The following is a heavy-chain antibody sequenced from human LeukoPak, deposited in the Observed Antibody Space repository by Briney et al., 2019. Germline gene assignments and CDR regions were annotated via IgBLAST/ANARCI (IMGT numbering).Heavy chain of an antibody. Sequence: SETLSLTCTVSGGSISSYCCSWIRQPAGKGLEWIGRIYSSESTNYNPSLKSRVTISVDTSKNQFSLKLSSVTAADTAVYYCARNGDSAHTWFDPWGQGTLVTVSS. CDR3: ARNGDSAHTWFDP. CDR2: IYSSEST. CDR1: GGSISSYC. J-gene: IGHJ5*02. D-gene: IGHD4-17*01. V-gene: IGHV4-4*07.